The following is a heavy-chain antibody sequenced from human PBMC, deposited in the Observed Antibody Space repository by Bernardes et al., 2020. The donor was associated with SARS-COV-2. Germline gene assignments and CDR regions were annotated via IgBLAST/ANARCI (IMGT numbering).Heavy chain of an antibody. V-gene: IGHV3-23*01. D-gene: IGHD2-21*02. CDR2: ISGSGGST. J-gene: IGHJ4*02. CDR1: GFTFNSYA. CDR3: AKFICPGLVVVTAILDY. Sequence: GGSLRLSCAASGFTFNSYAMSWVRQAPGKGLEWVSDISGSGGSTYYADSVKGRFTISRDNSKNTLYLQMNSLRAEDTAVYYCAKFICPGLVVVTAILDYWGQGTLVTVSS.